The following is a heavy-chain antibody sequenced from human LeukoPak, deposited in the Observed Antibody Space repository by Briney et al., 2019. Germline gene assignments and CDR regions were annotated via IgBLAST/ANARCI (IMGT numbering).Heavy chain of an antibody. J-gene: IGHJ6*02. Sequence: SETLSLTCTVSGGSISSYYWSWIRQPPGKGLEWIGYIYYSGSTNYNPSLKSRVTISVDTSKNQFSLKLSSVTAADTAEYYCARLWFGELSTYYYGMDVWGQGTTVTVSS. D-gene: IGHD3-10*01. V-gene: IGHV4-59*08. CDR1: GGSISSYY. CDR3: ARLWFGELSTYYYGMDV. CDR2: IYYSGST.